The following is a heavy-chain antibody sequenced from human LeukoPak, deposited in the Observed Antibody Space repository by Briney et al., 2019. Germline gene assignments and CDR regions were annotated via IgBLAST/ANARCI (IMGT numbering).Heavy chain of an antibody. Sequence: GGSLRLSCAASGFTFSSYWMSWVRQAPGKGLEWVANIKQDGSEKYYVDSVKGRFTISRDNSKNSLYLQMNSLRTEDTALYYCAKDPGELNLGYWGQGTLVTVSS. CDR2: IKQDGSEK. D-gene: IGHD1-26*01. J-gene: IGHJ4*02. CDR3: AKDPGELNLGY. CDR1: GFTFSSYW. V-gene: IGHV3-7*03.